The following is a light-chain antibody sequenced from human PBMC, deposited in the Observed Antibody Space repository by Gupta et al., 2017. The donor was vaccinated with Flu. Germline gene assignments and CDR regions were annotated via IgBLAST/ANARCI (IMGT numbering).Light chain of an antibody. J-gene: IGKJ1*01. CDR2: GAS. V-gene: IGKV3-20*01. CDR1: QSVSSSY. CDR3: QREGSSPRT. Sequence: EIVLTQSPGTLSLSPGERATLSCRASQSVSSSYLAWYQQKPGQAPRLLIYGASSRATGLPDRFSGSGSGTYFTLTISILAPEDFAVYCCQREGSSPRTFGPGTKVEIK.